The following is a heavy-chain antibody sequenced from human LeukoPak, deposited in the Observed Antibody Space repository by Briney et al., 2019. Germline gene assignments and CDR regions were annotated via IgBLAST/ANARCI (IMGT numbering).Heavy chain of an antibody. CDR1: GGSISSSSYY. D-gene: IGHD6-13*01. CDR2: IHYSGST. CDR3: ASSAAGIDAFDI. J-gene: IGHJ3*02. Sequence: SETLSLTCTVSGGSISSSSYYWGWIRQPPGKGLEWIGSIHYSGSTNYNPSLKSRVTISVDTSKNQFSLKLSSVTAADTAVYYCASSAAGIDAFDIWGQGTMVTVSS. V-gene: IGHV4-39*01.